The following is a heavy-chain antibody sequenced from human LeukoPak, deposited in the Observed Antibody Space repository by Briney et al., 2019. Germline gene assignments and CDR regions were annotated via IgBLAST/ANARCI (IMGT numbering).Heavy chain of an antibody. V-gene: IGHV1-18*04. D-gene: IGHD3-16*02. Sequence: ASVKVSCKTSGYTFTSYVISWVRQAPGQGLEWMGWISAYDGNTNYVQKLQGRITMTTDTSTSTAYMELRSLRSDDTAVYYCARDRGYRDYWGQGTLVTVSS. CDR2: ISAYDGNT. CDR1: GYTFTSYV. J-gene: IGHJ4*02. CDR3: ARDRGYRDY.